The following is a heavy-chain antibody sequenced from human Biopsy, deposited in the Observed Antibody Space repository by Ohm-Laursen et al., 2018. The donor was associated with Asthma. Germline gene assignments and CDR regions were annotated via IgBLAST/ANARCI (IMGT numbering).Heavy chain of an antibody. CDR3: ARGFGYDILTGWDAFDI. Sequence: SQTLSLTCTVSYGSITSGGYYWTWIRQHPGKGLEWIGFIYYSGSTYYNPSLKSRVSISIDTSKNQFSLKLSSVTAADTAVYYCARGFGYDILTGWDAFDIWGQGTMVTVSS. V-gene: IGHV4-31*03. D-gene: IGHD3-9*01. J-gene: IGHJ3*02. CDR1: YGSITSGGYY. CDR2: IYYSGST.